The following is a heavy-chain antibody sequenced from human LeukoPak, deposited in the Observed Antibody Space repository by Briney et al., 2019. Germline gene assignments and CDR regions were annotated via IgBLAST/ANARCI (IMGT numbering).Heavy chain of an antibody. CDR2: ISASGSYI. V-gene: IGHV3-21*01. D-gene: IGHD6-19*01. CDR3: ARDSEPHQWLASDY. Sequence: GGSLRLSCVASGFTFSSYAMSWVRQAPGKGLEWVSAISASGSYIYYADSVKGRFTISRDNAKNSLYLQMNSLRAEDTAVYYCARDSEPHQWLASDYWGQGTLVTVSS. CDR1: GFTFSSYA. J-gene: IGHJ4*02.